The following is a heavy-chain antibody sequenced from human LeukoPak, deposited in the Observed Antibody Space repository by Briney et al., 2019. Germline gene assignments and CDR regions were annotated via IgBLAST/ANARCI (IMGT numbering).Heavy chain of an antibody. CDR1: GGSISSYY. V-gene: IGHV4-59*01. CDR3: ARGSAGWFGELFDY. D-gene: IGHD3-10*01. CDR2: IYYSGST. Sequence: SETLSLTCTVSGGSISSYYWNWIRQPPGKGLEWIGHIYYSGSTNYNPSLKSRITISVDTSKNQFSLKLSSVTAADTAVYYCARGSAGWFGELFDYWGQGTLVTVSS. J-gene: IGHJ4*02.